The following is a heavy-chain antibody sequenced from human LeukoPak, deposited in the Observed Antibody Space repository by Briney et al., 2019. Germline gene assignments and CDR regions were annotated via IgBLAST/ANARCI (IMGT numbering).Heavy chain of an antibody. Sequence: SQTLSLTCAISGDSVSSNSAAWDWIRQSPSRGLEWVRRTYYRSKWYNNYEVSVKSRLTIIPDTSKNQFSLQLNSVTPEDAAVYYCARGRIAAVGYFQHWGQGTLVTVSS. CDR2: TYYRSKWYN. J-gene: IGHJ1*01. CDR3: ARGRIAAVGYFQH. V-gene: IGHV6-1*01. D-gene: IGHD6-13*01. CDR1: GDSVSSNSAA.